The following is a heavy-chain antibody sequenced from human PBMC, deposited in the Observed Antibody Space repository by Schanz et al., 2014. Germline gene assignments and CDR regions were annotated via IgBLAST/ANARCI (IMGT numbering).Heavy chain of an antibody. V-gene: IGHV3-48*04. D-gene: IGHD3-10*01. J-gene: IGHJ4*02. Sequence: EVQLVESGGGLVQPGGSLRLSCTASGFTFSSYSMNWVRQAPGKGLEWVSYVSRSTPDIYYADSVRGRFTISRDNAKNSLYLEMNSLRAEDTAVYYCARIGGSVFDYWAQGTLVTVSS. CDR2: VSRSTPDI. CDR1: GFTFSSYS. CDR3: ARIGGSVFDY.